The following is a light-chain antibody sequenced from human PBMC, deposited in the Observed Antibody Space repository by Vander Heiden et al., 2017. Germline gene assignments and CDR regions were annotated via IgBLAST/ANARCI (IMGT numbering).Light chain of an antibody. CDR2: WAC. CDR1: QSVLYSSNNKNY. Sequence: DIVMTQSPDSLAASPGETATINCNSSQSVLYSSNNKNYFGWHQQQPGQPPQLLIYWACTQNAGVPSRFGSGGSGEDFTLTSSSLQAEDVAVYCCQQNYNTLWTFGEGTKVEIK. J-gene: IGKJ1*01. V-gene: IGKV4-1*01. CDR3: QQNYNTLWT.